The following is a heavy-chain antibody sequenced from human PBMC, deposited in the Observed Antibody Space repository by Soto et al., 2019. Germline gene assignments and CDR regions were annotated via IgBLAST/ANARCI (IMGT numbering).Heavy chain of an antibody. Sequence: GGSLRLSCAASGFTFSSYSMNWVRQAPGKGLEWVSYISSSSSTIYYADSVKGRFTISRDNAKNSLYLQMNSLRAEDTAVYYCARDGPKETGDYWGQGTLVTVSS. J-gene: IGHJ4*02. CDR2: ISSSSSTI. CDR1: GFTFSSYS. CDR3: ARDGPKETGDY. V-gene: IGHV3-48*04.